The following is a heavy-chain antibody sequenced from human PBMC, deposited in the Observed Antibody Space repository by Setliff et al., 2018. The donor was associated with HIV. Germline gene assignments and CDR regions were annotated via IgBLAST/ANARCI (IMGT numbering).Heavy chain of an antibody. D-gene: IGHD3-22*01. V-gene: IGHV1-18*01. CDR3: AKCSEMLGTPATSSGYYCGWFDP. CDR2: IRAYNGNT. J-gene: IGHJ5*02. CDR1: GYTFTSYG. Sequence: ALVKVSCKASGYTFTSYGISWVRQAPGQGLEWMGWIRAYNGNTNYAQKLQGRVTMTSDTSTSTVYMDLRSLRSDDTAVYYCAKCSEMLGTPATSSGYYCGWFDPWGQGTLVTAP.